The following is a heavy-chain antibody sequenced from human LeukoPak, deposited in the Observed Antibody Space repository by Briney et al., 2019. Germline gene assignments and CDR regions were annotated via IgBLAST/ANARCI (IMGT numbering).Heavy chain of an antibody. Sequence: PGGSLRLSCTASGFTFSAYWMQWVRQAPGKGLMWVSRVNGDGRTTNYADSVKGRFTISRDNAKNTLYLQMNSLRAEDTAVYYCTNNFHGDYSYWGQGTLVTVSS. J-gene: IGHJ4*02. CDR1: GFTFSAYW. CDR3: TNNFHGDYSY. CDR2: VNGDGRTT. D-gene: IGHD4-17*01. V-gene: IGHV3-74*01.